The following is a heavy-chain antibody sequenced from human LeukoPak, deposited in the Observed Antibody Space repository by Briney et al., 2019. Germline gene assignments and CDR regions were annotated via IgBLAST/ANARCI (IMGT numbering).Heavy chain of an antibody. J-gene: IGHJ6*04. V-gene: IGHV4-59*01. Sequence: SETLSLTCTVSGGSTNSFYWRWIREPPGGGLEYIGYIYYSGSTDYNPSLKSRLTISVDTSKNQFSLKLSSVTAADTAVYYCARLARVSLIRGVTGYHSLDVWGKGTKVTVSS. CDR2: IYYSGST. CDR3: ARLARVSLIRGVTGYHSLDV. D-gene: IGHD3-10*01. CDR1: GGSTNSFY.